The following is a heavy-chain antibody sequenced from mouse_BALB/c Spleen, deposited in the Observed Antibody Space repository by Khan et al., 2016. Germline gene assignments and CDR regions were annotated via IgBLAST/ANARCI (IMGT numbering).Heavy chain of an antibody. CDR1: GFSITSDYI. CDR2: ITYSGST. Sequence: EVQLQESGPDLVKPSQSLSLTCTVTGFSITSDYIWHWIRPFPGNKLEWMGYITYSGSTNYTPSLKSRIAITRDTSKNQFFLQLKTVTTEDTATFYCARYCYGEAPRFAYWGQGTLVTVSA. V-gene: IGHV3-1*02. D-gene: IGHD1-1*01. CDR3: ARYCYGEAPRFAY. J-gene: IGHJ3*01.